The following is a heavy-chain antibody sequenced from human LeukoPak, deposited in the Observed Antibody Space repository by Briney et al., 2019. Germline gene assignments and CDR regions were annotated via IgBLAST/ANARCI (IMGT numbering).Heavy chain of an antibody. CDR1: GGSISSYY. CDR3: ARRACSSTSCYSAYYYYMDV. CDR2: IYYSGST. V-gene: IGHV4-59*01. Sequence: SETLSLTCTVSGGSISSYYWSWIRQPPGKGLEWIGYIYYSGSTNYNPSLKSRVTISVDTSKNQFSLKLSSVTAADTAVYYCARRACSSTSCYSAYYYYMDVWGKGTTVTVSS. D-gene: IGHD2-2*02. J-gene: IGHJ6*03.